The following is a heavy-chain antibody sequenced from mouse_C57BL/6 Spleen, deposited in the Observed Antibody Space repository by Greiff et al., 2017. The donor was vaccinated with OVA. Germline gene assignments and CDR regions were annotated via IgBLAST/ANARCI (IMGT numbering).Heavy chain of an antibody. Sequence: QVHVKQSGAELVRPGTSVKVSCKASGYAFTNYLIEWVKQRPGQGLEWIGVINPGSGGTNYNEKFKGKATLTADKSSSTAYMQLSSLTSEDSAVYFCARFDGYYTTTMAMDYWSQGTSGTVSS. J-gene: IGHJ4*01. CDR3: ARFDGYYTTTMAMDY. D-gene: IGHD2-3*01. V-gene: IGHV1-54*01. CDR1: GYAFTNYL. CDR2: INPGSGGT.